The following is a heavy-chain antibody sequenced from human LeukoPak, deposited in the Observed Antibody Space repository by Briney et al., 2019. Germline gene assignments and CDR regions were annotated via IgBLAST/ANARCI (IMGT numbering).Heavy chain of an antibody. CDR2: IYPGDSDT. Sequence: GESLKISCKGSGYSFTSYWIGWVRQMPGKGLEWMGIIYPGDSDTRYSPSFQGQVTISADKSISTAYLQWGSLKASNTAMYYCARQPGPTVGTAMVTSYNWFDPWGQGTLVTVSS. CDR1: GYSFTSYW. J-gene: IGHJ5*02. V-gene: IGHV5-51*01. CDR3: ARQPGPTVGTAMVTSYNWFDP. D-gene: IGHD5-18*01.